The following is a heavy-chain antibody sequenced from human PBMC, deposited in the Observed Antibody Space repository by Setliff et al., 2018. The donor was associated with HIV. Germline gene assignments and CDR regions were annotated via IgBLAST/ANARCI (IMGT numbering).Heavy chain of an antibody. CDR1: GYRFTDFY. Sequence: ASVKVSCKTFGYRFTDFYVNWVRQAPGQGLEWMGWINPKSGATKNAQKFQGRVTMTRDTSISTVYMELSSLRSDDTALYYCASYRKAERWLQLGGNFDYWGQGTLVTVSS. J-gene: IGHJ4*02. D-gene: IGHD5-12*01. CDR2: INPKSGAT. CDR3: ASYRKAERWLQLGGNFDY. V-gene: IGHV1-2*02.